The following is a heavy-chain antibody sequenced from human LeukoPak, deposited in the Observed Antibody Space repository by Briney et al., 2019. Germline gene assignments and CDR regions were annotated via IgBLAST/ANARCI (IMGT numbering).Heavy chain of an antibody. V-gene: IGHV4-4*02. Sequence: SETLSLTCVVSGGSISSSNWWSWVRPTPGKGLEWIGEIYYSGRTNYNPSLKRRVTISVDKSKNQFSLKLSSVTAADTAIYYCARDVGYCDGGSCYKWDFWGQGTLVTVSS. CDR3: ARDVGYCDGGSCYKWDF. D-gene: IGHD2-15*01. CDR1: GGSISSSNW. J-gene: IGHJ4*02. CDR2: IYYSGRT.